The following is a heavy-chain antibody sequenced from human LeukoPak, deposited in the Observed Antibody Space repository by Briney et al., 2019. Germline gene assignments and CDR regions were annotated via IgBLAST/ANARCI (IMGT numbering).Heavy chain of an antibody. CDR3: ARIMVRGVILDY. CDR2: IYSGGST. D-gene: IGHD3-10*01. Sequence: PGGSLRLSCAASEFSVGSNYMTWVRQAPGKGLEWVSLIYSGGSTYYADSVKGRFTISRDNSKNTLYLQMNSLRAEDTAVYYCARIMVRGVILDYWGQGTLVTVSS. J-gene: IGHJ4*02. V-gene: IGHV3-66*01. CDR1: EFSVGSNY.